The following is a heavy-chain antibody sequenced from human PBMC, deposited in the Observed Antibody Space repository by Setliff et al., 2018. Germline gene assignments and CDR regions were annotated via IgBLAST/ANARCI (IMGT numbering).Heavy chain of an antibody. CDR1: GNRFTNYA. D-gene: IGHD3-22*01. Sequence: ASVKVSCKASGNRFTNYAFHWVRQAPGQSLEWMGWISAYSDDTKYAEKFQGRVTMTMDTSTGTAYMELRSLRSDDTAVYICAYDSSGYYPGYWGQGTLVTVSS. V-gene: IGHV1-3*01. CDR3: AYDSSGYYPGY. CDR2: ISAYSDDT. J-gene: IGHJ4*02.